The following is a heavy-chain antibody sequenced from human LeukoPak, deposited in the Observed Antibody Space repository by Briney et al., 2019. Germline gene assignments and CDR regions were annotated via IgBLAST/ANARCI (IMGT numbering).Heavy chain of an antibody. CDR3: ARLGEKADFDY. CDR1: GFTFSSYG. V-gene: IGHV3-30*03. D-gene: IGHD3-16*01. J-gene: IGHJ4*02. Sequence: GGSLRLSCAASGFTFSSYGMHWVRQAPGKGLEWVAVISYDGGNKYSADSVKGRFTISRDNSKNTLYLQMNSLRAEDTAVYYCARLGEKADFDYWGQGTLVTVSS. CDR2: ISYDGGNK.